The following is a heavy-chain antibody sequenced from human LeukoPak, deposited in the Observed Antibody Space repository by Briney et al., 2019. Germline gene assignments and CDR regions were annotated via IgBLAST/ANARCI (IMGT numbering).Heavy chain of an antibody. Sequence: SETLSLTCAVYGGSFSGYYWSWIRQPPGKGLEWIGEINHSGSTNHNPSLKSRVTISVDTSKNQFSLKLSSVTAADTAVYYCARGRIITILHRGYYFDYWGQGTLVTVSS. J-gene: IGHJ4*02. CDR3: ARGRIITILHRGYYFDY. V-gene: IGHV4-34*01. CDR2: INHSGST. D-gene: IGHD3-3*01. CDR1: GGSFSGYY.